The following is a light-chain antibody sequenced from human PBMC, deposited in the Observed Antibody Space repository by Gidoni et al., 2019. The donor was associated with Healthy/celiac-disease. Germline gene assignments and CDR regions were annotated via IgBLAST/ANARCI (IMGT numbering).Light chain of an antibody. CDR3: QQYDNLPRT. CDR2: DAS. CDR1: QDISNY. V-gene: IGKV1-33*01. J-gene: IGKJ3*01. Sequence: SPSSLSASVGDRVTITCQASQDISNYLNWYQQKPGKAPKLLIYDASNLETGVPSRFSGSGSGTDFTFTISSLQPEDIATYYCQQYDNLPRTFGPGTKVDIK.